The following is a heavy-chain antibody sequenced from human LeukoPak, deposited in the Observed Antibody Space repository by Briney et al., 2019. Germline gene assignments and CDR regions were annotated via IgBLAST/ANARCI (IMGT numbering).Heavy chain of an antibody. J-gene: IGHJ6*02. D-gene: IGHD1-26*01. CDR3: AKVKVEWATPDYGMDV. Sequence: PGGSLRLSCVASGFTLSSHNINWVRQAPGKGLEWVSHISSSGSITYYGDSVKGRITISRGNAKNSVSLYMNSLRAEDTAVYHCAKVKVEWATPDYGMDVWGQGTTVIVSS. CDR1: GFTLSSHN. CDR2: ISSSGSIT. V-gene: IGHV3-48*01.